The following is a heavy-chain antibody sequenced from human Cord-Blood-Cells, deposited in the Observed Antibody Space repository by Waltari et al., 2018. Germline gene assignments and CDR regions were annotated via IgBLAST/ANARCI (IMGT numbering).Heavy chain of an antibody. J-gene: IGHJ6*02. CDR2: IWYDGSNK. CDR3: ARVYSSSWYYYYYGMDV. Sequence: QVQLVESGGGVVQPGRSLRLSCAASGFTFSSYGMHRVRQAPGKGMEWVAVIWYDGSNKYYADSVKGRFTISRDNSKNTLYLQMNSLRAEDTAVYYCARVYSSSWYYYYYGMDVWGQGTTVTVSS. D-gene: IGHD6-13*01. V-gene: IGHV3-33*01. CDR1: GFTFSSYG.